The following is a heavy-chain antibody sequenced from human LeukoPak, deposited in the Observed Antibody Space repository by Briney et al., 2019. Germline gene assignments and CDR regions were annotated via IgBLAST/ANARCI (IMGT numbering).Heavy chain of an antibody. CDR2: INHSGST. Sequence: KPSETLSLTCAVYGGSFSGYYWSWIRQPPGKGLEWIGEINHSGSTNYNPSLKSRVTISVDTSKNQFSLKLSSVTAADTAVYYCARTGYSSGWVSNYYGMDVWGQGTTVTVSS. D-gene: IGHD6-19*01. CDR3: ARTGYSSGWVSNYYGMDV. J-gene: IGHJ6*02. CDR1: GGSFSGYY. V-gene: IGHV4-34*01.